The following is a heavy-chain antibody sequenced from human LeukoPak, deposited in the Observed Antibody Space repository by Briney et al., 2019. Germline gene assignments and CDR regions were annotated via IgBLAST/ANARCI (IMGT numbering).Heavy chain of an antibody. D-gene: IGHD3-9*01. J-gene: IGHJ3*02. CDR1: GFTFSSYG. V-gene: IGHV3-30*18. CDR2: ISYDGSNK. CDR3: ANTLRYFDWNDAFDI. Sequence: GRSLRLSCAASGFTFSSYGMHWVRQAPGKGLEWVAVISYDGSNKYYADSVKGRFTISRDNSKNTLYLQMNSLRAEDTAVYYCANTLRYFDWNDAFDIWGQGTMVTVSS.